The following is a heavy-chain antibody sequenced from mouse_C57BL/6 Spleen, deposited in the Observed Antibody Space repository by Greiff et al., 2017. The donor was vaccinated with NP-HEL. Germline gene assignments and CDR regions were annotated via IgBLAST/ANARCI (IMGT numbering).Heavy chain of an antibody. J-gene: IGHJ3*01. CDR3: ARDLVQLRLPFAY. CDR1: GFTFSSYT. D-gene: IGHD3-2*02. CDR2: ISGGGGNT. V-gene: IGHV5-9*01. Sequence: EVHRVESGGGLVKPGGSLKLSCAASGFTFSSYTMSWVRQTPEKRLEWVATISGGGGNTYYPDSVKGRFTISRDNAKNTLYLQMSSLRSEDTALYYCARDLVQLRLPFAYWGQGTLVTVSA.